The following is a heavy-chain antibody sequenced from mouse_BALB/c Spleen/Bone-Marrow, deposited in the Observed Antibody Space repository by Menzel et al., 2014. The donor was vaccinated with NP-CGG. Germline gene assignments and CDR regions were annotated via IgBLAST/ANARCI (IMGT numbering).Heavy chain of an antibody. V-gene: IGHV1-14*01. D-gene: IGHD2-14*01. CDR1: GYTFTSYI. J-gene: IGHJ3*01. Sequence: VQLQQPGPELVKPGASVKMSCKASGYTFTSYIIHWVKQKPGQGLDWIGYINPYNDYTKYNEKFKGKATLTSGRSSSTAYMELSSLTSEDSAVYYCARLGPYYRYDVAYWGQGTLVTVSA. CDR3: ARLGPYYRYDVAY. CDR2: INPYNDYT.